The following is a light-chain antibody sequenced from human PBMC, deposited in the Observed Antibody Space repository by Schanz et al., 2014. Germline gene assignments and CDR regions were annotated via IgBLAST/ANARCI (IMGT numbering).Light chain of an antibody. J-gene: IGKJ2*01. V-gene: IGKV3-20*01. Sequence: EIVLTQSPGTLSLSPGERATLSCRASQSVSSSYLAWYQQKPGQAPRLLIYDASSRATGIPDRFSGSGSGTDFTLTISTLEPEDFAVYYCQQYGSSPPTFGQGTKLEIK. CDR1: QSVSSSY. CDR3: QQYGSSPPT. CDR2: DAS.